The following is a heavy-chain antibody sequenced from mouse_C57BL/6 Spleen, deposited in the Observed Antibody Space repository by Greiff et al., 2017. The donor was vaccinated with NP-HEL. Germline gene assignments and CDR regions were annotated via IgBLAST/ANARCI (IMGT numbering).Heavy chain of an antibody. Sequence: VQLQQSEAELVKPGASVKISCKASGYAFSSYWMNWVKQRPGKGLEWIGQIYPGDGDTNYNGKFKGKATLTADKSSSTAYMQLSSLTSEDSAVYFCARRGDYDGFAYWGQGTLVTVSA. V-gene: IGHV1-80*01. CDR1: GYAFSSYW. CDR2: IYPGDGDT. CDR3: ARRGDYDGFAY. D-gene: IGHD2-4*01. J-gene: IGHJ3*01.